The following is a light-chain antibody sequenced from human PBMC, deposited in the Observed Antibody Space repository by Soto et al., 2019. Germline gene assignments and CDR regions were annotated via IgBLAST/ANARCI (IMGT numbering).Light chain of an antibody. J-gene: IGKJ5*01. Sequence: AIQLTQSPSSLSASVGDRVTITCRASQGIGSALAWYQQKPGKAHKLLIYDAYSLESGVQSRFSGSGSGTDFTLTIRSLQPEDFATYYCKQSYSTPITFGQGTRLEIK. CDR1: QGIGSA. CDR2: DAY. V-gene: IGKV1-13*02. CDR3: KQSYSTPIT.